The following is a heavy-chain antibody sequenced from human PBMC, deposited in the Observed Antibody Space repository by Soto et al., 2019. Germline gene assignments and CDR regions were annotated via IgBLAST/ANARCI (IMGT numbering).Heavy chain of an antibody. CDR2: IIPIFGTA. CDR1: GGTFSSYA. V-gene: IGHV1-69*13. Sequence: GASVKVSCKASGGTFSSYAISWVRQAPGQGLEWMGGIIPIFGTANYAQKFQGRVTITADESTSTAYMELSSLRSEDTAVYYCARAGDYYDSSGPPGGMDVWGQGTTVTVSS. J-gene: IGHJ6*02. D-gene: IGHD3-22*01. CDR3: ARAGDYYDSSGPPGGMDV.